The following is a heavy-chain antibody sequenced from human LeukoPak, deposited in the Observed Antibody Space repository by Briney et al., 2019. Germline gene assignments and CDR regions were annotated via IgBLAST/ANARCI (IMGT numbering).Heavy chain of an antibody. Sequence: QSGGSLRLSCAASGSTFSSYGMHWVRQAPGKGLEWVAVISYDGSNKYYADSVKGRFTISRDNSKNTLYLQMNSLRAEDTAVYYCAKDYYVRTERPQIDYWGQGTLVTVSS. V-gene: IGHV3-30*18. D-gene: IGHD3-10*02. CDR2: ISYDGSNK. CDR1: GSTFSSYG. J-gene: IGHJ4*02. CDR3: AKDYYVRTERPQIDY.